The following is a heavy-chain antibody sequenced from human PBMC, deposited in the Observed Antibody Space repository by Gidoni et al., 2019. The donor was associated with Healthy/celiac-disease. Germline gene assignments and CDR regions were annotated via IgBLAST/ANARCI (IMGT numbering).Heavy chain of an antibody. CDR1: GCTFSSYH. D-gene: IGHD6-19*01. V-gene: IGHV3-30-3*01. Sequence: QVQLVESGGGVVKPGRDLRLSRAASGCTFSSYHIHWVRQAPGKGLEWVAVISDDGSNKYYADAVKGRFTISRDNSKNTLYLQMNSLRAEDTAVYYCARDWGPAAVARNYYYYGMDVWGQGTTVTVSS. CDR3: ARDWGPAAVARNYYYYGMDV. J-gene: IGHJ6*02. CDR2: ISDDGSNK.